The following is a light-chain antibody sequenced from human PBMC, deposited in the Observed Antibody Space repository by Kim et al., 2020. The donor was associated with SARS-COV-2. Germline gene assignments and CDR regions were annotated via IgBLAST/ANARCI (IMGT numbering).Light chain of an antibody. V-gene: IGLV2-14*03. CDR3: SSYTSTTTLI. Sequence: QSALTQPASVSGSPGQSITISCTGTSSDVGGYEYVSWCQQHPGKAPKLMIYDVSKRPSGVSNRFSGSKSGNTASLTISGLQAEDEADYYCSSYTSTTTLIFGGGTQLTVL. J-gene: IGLJ2*01. CDR2: DVS. CDR1: SSDVGGYEY.